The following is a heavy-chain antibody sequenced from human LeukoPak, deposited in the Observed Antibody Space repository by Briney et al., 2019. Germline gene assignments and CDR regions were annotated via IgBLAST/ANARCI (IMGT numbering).Heavy chain of an antibody. Sequence: GGSLRLSCAASGFTFSNYATSWVRQAPGKGLQWVSSISGSAGNTYFADSVKGRFTISRDNSKNTLYLQMNSLRAEDTAVYYCAKMVHTEQWLVPFDYWGQGTLVTVSS. V-gene: IGHV3-23*01. D-gene: IGHD6-19*01. J-gene: IGHJ4*02. CDR2: ISGSAGNT. CDR1: GFTFSNYA. CDR3: AKMVHTEQWLVPFDY.